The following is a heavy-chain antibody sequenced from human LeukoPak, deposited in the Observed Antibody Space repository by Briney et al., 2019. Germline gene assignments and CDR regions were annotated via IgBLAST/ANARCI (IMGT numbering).Heavy chain of an antibody. V-gene: IGHV4-39*07. CDR1: GGSISSSSYY. CDR2: IYYSGST. CDR3: ARDGLGYYDILTGYYRGPY. J-gene: IGHJ4*02. Sequence: SETLSFTCTVSGGSISSSSYYWGWIRQPPGKGLEWIGSIYYSGSTYYNPSLKSRVTISVGTSKNQFSLKLSSVTAADTAVYYCARDGLGYYDILTGYYRGPYWGQGTLVTVSS. D-gene: IGHD3-9*01.